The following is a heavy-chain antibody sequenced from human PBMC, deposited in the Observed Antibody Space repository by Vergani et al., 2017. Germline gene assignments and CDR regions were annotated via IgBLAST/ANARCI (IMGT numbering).Heavy chain of an antibody. CDR1: GGSINSHNYY. CDR3: ARHRLYDSSGYDY. V-gene: IGHV4-61*02. D-gene: IGHD3-22*01. CDR2: IHTSGST. Sequence: QVQLQESGPGLVKPSQTLSLTCTVSGGSINSHNYYWSWIRQPAGKGLEWIGRIHTSGSTNYNPSLKSRVTISVDTSKNQFSLKLSSVTAADTAVYYCARHRLYDSSGYDYWGQGTLVTVSS. J-gene: IGHJ4*02.